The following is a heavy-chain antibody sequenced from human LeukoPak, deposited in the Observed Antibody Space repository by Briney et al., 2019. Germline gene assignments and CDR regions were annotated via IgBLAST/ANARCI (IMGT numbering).Heavy chain of an antibody. J-gene: IGHJ5*02. V-gene: IGHV4-59*12. CDR3: AREMATMFDP. D-gene: IGHD5-24*01. CDR1: GGSISSYY. CDR2: IYYSGST. Sequence: SETLSLTCTVSGGSISSYYWSWIRQPPGKGLEWIGYIYYSGSTYYNPSLKSRVTISVDTSKNQFSLKLSSVTAAGTAVYYCAREMATMFDPWGQGTLVTVSS.